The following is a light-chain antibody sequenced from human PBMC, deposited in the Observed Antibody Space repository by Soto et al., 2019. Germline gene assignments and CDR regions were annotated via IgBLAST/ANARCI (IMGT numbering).Light chain of an antibody. CDR1: SDDVGAYDY. CDR3: CAYAYSHVV. J-gene: IGLJ2*01. CDR2: AVT. Sequence: QSVLTQPPSVSGSPGQSVTISCTGTSDDVGAYDYVSWYQQHPGKAPKRMIYAVTKRPSGVPDRFSGSKSGNTASLTISGLQAEDEADYYCCAYAYSHVVFGGGTKLTVL. V-gene: IGLV2-11*01.